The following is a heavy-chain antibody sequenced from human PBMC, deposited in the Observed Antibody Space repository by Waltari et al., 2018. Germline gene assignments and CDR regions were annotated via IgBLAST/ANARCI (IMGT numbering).Heavy chain of an antibody. V-gene: IGHV4-34*01. CDR2: INHSGST. D-gene: IGHD6-19*01. Sequence: QVQLQQWGAGLLKPSETLSLTCAVYGGSFSGYYWSWIRQPPGKGLEWIGEINHSGSTNYNPSLKSRVTISVDTSKNQFSLKLSSVTAADTAVYYCARTRGIAVAGVIDYWGQGTLVTVSS. CDR3: ARTRGIAVAGVIDY. J-gene: IGHJ4*02. CDR1: GGSFSGYY.